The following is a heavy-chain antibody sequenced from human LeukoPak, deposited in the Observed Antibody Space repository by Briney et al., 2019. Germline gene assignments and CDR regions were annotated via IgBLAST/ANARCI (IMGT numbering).Heavy chain of an antibody. V-gene: IGHV4-4*02. CDR1: GGSISSSNW. J-gene: IGHJ4*02. CDR3: AREVGALWASSGWFDY. D-gene: IGHD6-19*01. Sequence: PSETLSLTCAVAGGSISSSNWWSWVRQPPGKGLEWIGEIYHSGSTNYNPPLKSRVTISVDKSKNQFSLKLSSVTAADTAVYYCAREVGALWASSGWFDYWGQGTLVTVSS. CDR2: IYHSGST.